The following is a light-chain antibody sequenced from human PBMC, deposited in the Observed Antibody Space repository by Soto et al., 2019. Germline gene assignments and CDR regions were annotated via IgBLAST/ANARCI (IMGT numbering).Light chain of an antibody. V-gene: IGKV2D-29*01. CDR1: QSLLHSDGKTY. CDR2: EVS. Sequence: DIVMTQTPLSLSVTPGQPASISCKSSQSLLHSDGKTYLYWYLQKPGQPPQLLIYEVSNRFSGVPERFSGSGSGTEFTLTINSLQSEDFAVYYCQPYNNWPLTFGGGTKVDIK. J-gene: IGKJ4*01. CDR3: QPYNNWPLT.